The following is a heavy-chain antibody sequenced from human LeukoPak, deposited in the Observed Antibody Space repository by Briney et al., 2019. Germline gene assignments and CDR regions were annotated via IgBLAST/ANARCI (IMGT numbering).Heavy chain of an antibody. Sequence: GGSLRLSCAASGFTFSNAWVSWVRQAPGKGLEWVGRIKSQTDGGTTDYAAPVKGRFTISRDDSKNTLYLQMNGPKTEDTAVYYCTTMGGDYGDYFHSWGRGTLVTVSS. CDR3: TTMGGDYGDYFHS. CDR2: IKSQTDGGTT. CDR1: GFTFSNAW. D-gene: IGHD4-17*01. V-gene: IGHV3-15*01. J-gene: IGHJ4*02.